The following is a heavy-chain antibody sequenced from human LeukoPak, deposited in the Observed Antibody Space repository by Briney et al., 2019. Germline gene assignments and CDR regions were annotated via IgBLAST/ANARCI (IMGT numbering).Heavy chain of an antibody. V-gene: IGHV4-59*08. CDR3: ARVRLYWYFDL. J-gene: IGHJ2*01. Sequence: SETLSLTCTVSGGSISSYYWSWIRQPPGKGPEWIGYIYYSGSTNYNPSLKSRVTISVDTSKNQFSLKLSSVTAADTAVYYCARVRLYWYFDLWGRGTLVTVSS. CDR1: GGSISSYY. D-gene: IGHD3-10*01. CDR2: IYYSGST.